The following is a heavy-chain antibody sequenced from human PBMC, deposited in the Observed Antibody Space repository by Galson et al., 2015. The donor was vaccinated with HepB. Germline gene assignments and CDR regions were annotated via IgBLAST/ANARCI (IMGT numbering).Heavy chain of an antibody. CDR3: ARERIAARPYPYYYYYGMDV. D-gene: IGHD6-6*01. V-gene: IGHV1-2*02. CDR1: GYTFTGYH. J-gene: IGHJ6*02. CDR2: INPNSGGT. Sequence: GYTFTGYHMHWVRQAPGQGLEWMGWINPNSGGTNYAQKFQGRATMTRDTSISTAYMELSRLRSDDTAVYYCARERIAARPYPYYYYYGMDVWGQGTTVTVSS.